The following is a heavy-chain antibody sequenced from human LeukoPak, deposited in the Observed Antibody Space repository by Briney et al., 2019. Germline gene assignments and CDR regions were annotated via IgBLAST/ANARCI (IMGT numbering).Heavy chain of an antibody. CDR1: GGSINNYY. J-gene: IGHJ5*02. V-gene: IGHV4-59*01. Sequence: PSETLSVTSTVSGGSINNYYWSWIRQPPGKGLEWIGFVYYSGSTNYNPSLESRVTISVDTSKNQFSLKLSSVTAADTAVYYCARGTMMVGPWGQGTLVTVSS. CDR2: VYYSGST. CDR3: ARGTMMVGP. D-gene: IGHD3-22*01.